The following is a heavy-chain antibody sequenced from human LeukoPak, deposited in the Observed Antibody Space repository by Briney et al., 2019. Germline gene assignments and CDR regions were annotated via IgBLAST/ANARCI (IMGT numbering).Heavy chain of an antibody. V-gene: IGHV1-69*05. J-gene: IGHJ6*03. Sequence: ASVKVSCKASGGTFSSYAISWVRQAPGQGLEWMGGIIPIFGTANYAQKFQGRVTITTDESTSTAYMELSSLRSEDTAVYYCARCRAGPYCSSTSCYTPFTYYYYYMDVWGKGTTVTVSS. CDR1: GGTFSSYA. CDR2: IIPIFGTA. CDR3: ARCRAGPYCSSTSCYTPFTYYYYYMDV. D-gene: IGHD2-2*02.